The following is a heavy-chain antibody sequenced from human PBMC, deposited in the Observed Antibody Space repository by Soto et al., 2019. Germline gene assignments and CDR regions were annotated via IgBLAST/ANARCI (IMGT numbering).Heavy chain of an antibody. V-gene: IGHV5-10-1*01. J-gene: IGHJ3*02. CDR2: IDPSDSYT. Sequence: PGESLKISYKRSGYSFTSYWISWVRQMPGKGLEWMGRIDPSDSYTNYSPSFQGHVTIVADKSISTAYLQWSSLKASDTAMYYCASRLVWYSSGWGGAFVIWGQGTMVTVSS. CDR3: ASRLVWYSSGWGGAFVI. CDR1: GYSFTSYW. D-gene: IGHD6-19*01.